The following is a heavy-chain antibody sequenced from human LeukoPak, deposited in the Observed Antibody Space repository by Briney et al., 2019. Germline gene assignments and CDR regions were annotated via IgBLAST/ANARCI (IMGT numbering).Heavy chain of an antibody. D-gene: IGHD1-26*01. CDR3: ARAQVGAPTDL. J-gene: IGHJ5*02. Sequence: GGSLRLSCAASGFPFSSYAMYWVRPAPGKGLMWVARIHGDGDNISYADSVRGRFTISRDNAKDTLYLHVNSLRPEDTAVYYCARAQVGAPTDLWGQGTLVTVSS. CDR2: IHGDGDNI. CDR1: GFPFSSYA. V-gene: IGHV3-74*01.